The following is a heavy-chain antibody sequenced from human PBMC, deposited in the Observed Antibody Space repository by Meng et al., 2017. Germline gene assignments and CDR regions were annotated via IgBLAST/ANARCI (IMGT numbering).Heavy chain of an antibody. J-gene: IGHJ4*02. Sequence: GRLVEYGGGVVQPGRSLRLSCAASGFTFSSYAMHWVRQAPGKGLEWVAAISYDGSNKYYADSVKGRFTISRDNSKNTLYLQMNSLRAEDTAVYYCASGSQWLFPYWGQGTLVTVSS. CDR3: ASGSQWLFPY. D-gene: IGHD6-19*01. V-gene: IGHV3-30*04. CDR1: GFTFSSYA. CDR2: ISYDGSNK.